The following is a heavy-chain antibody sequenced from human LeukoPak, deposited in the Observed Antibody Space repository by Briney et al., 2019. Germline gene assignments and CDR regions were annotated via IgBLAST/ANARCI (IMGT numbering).Heavy chain of an antibody. D-gene: IGHD3-3*01. CDR2: IDGSGGST. V-gene: IGHV3-23*01. CDR1: GFTFSSYA. CDR3: AKARLYYGFWSGYTN. Sequence: GGSLRLSCAASGFTFSSYAMSWVRQAPGKGLEWVSAIDGSGGSTYYADSVKGRFTISRDNSKNTLYLQMNSLRAEDTAVYYCAKARLYYGFWSGYTNWGQGTLVTVSS. J-gene: IGHJ4*02.